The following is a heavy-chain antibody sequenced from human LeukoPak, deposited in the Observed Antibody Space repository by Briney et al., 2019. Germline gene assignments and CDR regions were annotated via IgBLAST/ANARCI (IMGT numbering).Heavy chain of an antibody. CDR3: ARDSEYNWFAP. V-gene: IGHV4-31*03. J-gene: IGHJ5*02. Sequence: PSETLSLTCTVSGGSISSGGYYWSWIRQHPGKGLEWIGYIYYSGSTYYNPSLKSRVTISVDTSKNQFSLKLSSVTAADTAVYFCARDSEYNWFAPWGQGTLVPVSS. CDR2: IYYSGST. CDR1: GGSISSGGYY.